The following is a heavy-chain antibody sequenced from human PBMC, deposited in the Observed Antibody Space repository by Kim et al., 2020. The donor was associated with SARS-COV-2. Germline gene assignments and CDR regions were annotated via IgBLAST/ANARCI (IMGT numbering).Heavy chain of an antibody. Sequence: GGSLRLSCAASGFTFSSYSMNWVRQAPGKGLEWVSYISSSSSTIYYADSVKGRFTISRDNAKNSLYLQMNSLRDEDTAVYYCAREPTYYDFWSGYYMYPYYFDYWGQGTLVTVSS. CDR3: AREPTYYDFWSGYYMYPYYFDY. CDR1: GFTFSSYS. V-gene: IGHV3-48*02. CDR2: ISSSSSTI. D-gene: IGHD3-3*01. J-gene: IGHJ4*02.